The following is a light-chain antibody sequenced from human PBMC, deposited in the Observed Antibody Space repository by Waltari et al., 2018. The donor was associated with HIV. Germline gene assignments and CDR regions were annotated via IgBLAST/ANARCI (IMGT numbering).Light chain of an antibody. J-gene: IGLJ1*01. V-gene: IGLV2-23*01. CDR2: DGS. CDR1: SSYVGSYNL. Sequence: QSALTQPASVPGPPVHSIPVPCPGTSSYVGSYNLVSWYQQHPGKAPKPMIYDGSKRPSGVSNRFSGSKSGNTASLTISGLQAEDEADYYCCSYAGTSPYVFGTGTKVTVL. CDR3: CSYAGTSPYV.